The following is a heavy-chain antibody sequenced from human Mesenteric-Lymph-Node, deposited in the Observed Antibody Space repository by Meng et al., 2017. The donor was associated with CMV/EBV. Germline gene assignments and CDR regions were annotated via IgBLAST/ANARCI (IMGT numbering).Heavy chain of an antibody. D-gene: IGHD3-22*01. CDR3: ARDNYYDSSGYLYY. Sequence: GESLKISCAASGFTFSDYYMSWIRQAPGKGLEWVSYISSSGSTIYYADSVKGRFTISRDNAKNSLYLQMNSLRAEDTAVYYCARDNYYDSSGYLYYWGQGTLVTVSS. CDR1: GFTFSDYY. CDR2: ISSSGSTI. J-gene: IGHJ4*02. V-gene: IGHV3-11*01.